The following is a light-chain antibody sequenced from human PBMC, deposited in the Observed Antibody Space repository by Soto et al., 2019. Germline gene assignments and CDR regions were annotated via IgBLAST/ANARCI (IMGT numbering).Light chain of an antibody. CDR2: GAS. J-gene: IGKJ3*01. V-gene: IGKV3D-15*01. Sequence: EIMMTQSPATLSVSPGERVTLSCRATEPISSNLAWYQQRPGQAPRLLIYGASIRATGVPARFSGSGFGSEFTLTISSLQSDDFGIYYCQHFKNWPPTVTFGPGTKVDL. CDR1: EPISSN. CDR3: QHFKNWPPTVT.